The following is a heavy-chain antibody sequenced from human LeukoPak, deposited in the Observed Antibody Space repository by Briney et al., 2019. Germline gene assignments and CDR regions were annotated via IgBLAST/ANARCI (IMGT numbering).Heavy chain of an antibody. CDR1: GFTFSSYA. Sequence: PGGSLRLSCAASGFTFSSYAMHWVRQAPGKGLEWVAVISYDGSNKYYADSVKGRFTISRDNSKNTLYLQMNSLRAEDTAVYYCARDRVFMFKGGSGNYYGSGIFDYWGQGTLVTVSS. J-gene: IGHJ4*02. CDR3: ARDRVFMFKGGSGNYYGSGIFDY. CDR2: ISYDGSNK. V-gene: IGHV3-30-3*01. D-gene: IGHD3-10*01.